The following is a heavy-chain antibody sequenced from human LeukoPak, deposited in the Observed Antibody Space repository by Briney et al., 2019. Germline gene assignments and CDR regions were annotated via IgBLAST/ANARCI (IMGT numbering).Heavy chain of an antibody. CDR2: ISGSGGST. CDR1: GFTFSSYA. CDR3: AKGAAAAGTYSYYYGMGV. D-gene: IGHD6-13*01. V-gene: IGHV3-23*01. Sequence: GGSLRLSCAASGFTFSSYAMSWVRQAPGKGLEWISAISGSGGSTYYADSVKGRFTISRDNSKNTLYLQMNSLRAEDTAVYYCAKGAAAAGTYSYYYGMGVWGKGTTVTVSS. J-gene: IGHJ6*04.